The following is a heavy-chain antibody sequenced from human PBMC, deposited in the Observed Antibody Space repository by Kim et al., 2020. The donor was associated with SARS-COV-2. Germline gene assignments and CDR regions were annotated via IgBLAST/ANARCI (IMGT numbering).Heavy chain of an antibody. V-gene: IGHV3-74*01. J-gene: IGHJ6*02. Sequence: GRSTNYAESVKCRFTVSRDNAKNTLYLQMNSLRAEDTAVYYCARNYHMDVWGQGTTVTVSS. CDR3: ARNYHMDV. CDR2: GRST.